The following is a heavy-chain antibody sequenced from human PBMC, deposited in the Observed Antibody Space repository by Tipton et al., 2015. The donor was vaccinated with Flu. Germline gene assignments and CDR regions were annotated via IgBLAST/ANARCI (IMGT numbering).Heavy chain of an antibody. D-gene: IGHD3-10*02. CDR2: IYSSGST. CDR1: GGSIRSSTDY. J-gene: IGHJ4*02. V-gene: IGHV4-39*01. Sequence: LRLSCAVSGGSIRSSTDYWGWIRQSPGKGLEWIGTIYSSGSTYYSPSLKSRVTISVDMLKNQFSLRLNSVTAADTAVYYCARHTGDSVRGVIDYWGQGTLVTVSS. CDR3: ARHTGDSVRGVIDY.